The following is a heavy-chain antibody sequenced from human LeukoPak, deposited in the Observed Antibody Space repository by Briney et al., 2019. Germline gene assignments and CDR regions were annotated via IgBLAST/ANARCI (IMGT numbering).Heavy chain of an antibody. CDR1: GFTFSSYS. CDR2: VSSSSYI. V-gene: IGHV3-21*01. D-gene: IGHD2-21*01. Sequence: GGSLRLSCAASGFTFSSYSMNWVRQAPGKALEWVSSVSSSSYIYYADSVRGRFTISRDNAKNSLYLQMNSLRAEDTAVYYCARDLRRADCWGQGTLVTVSS. J-gene: IGHJ4*02. CDR3: ARDLRRADC.